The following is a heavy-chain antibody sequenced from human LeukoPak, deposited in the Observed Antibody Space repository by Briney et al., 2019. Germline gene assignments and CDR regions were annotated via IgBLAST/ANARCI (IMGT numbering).Heavy chain of an antibody. D-gene: IGHD4-17*01. CDR1: GGSISSSNW. CDR3: ARAPTDDYGDYYFDY. Sequence: SGTLSLTCAVSGGSISSSNWWSWVRQPPGKGLEWIWEIYHSGSTNYNPSLTSRVTISVDKSKNQFSLKLSSVTAADTAVYYWARAPTDDYGDYYFDYWGQGTLVTVSS. V-gene: IGHV4-4*02. CDR2: IYHSGST. J-gene: IGHJ4*02.